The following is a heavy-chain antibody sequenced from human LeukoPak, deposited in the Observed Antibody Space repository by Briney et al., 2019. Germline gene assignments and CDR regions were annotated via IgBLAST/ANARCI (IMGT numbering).Heavy chain of an antibody. CDR2: INPNSGGT. D-gene: IGHD1-26*01. J-gene: IGHJ5*02. CDR1: GYTFTGYY. Sequence: ASVKVSCKASGYTFTGYYMHWVRQAPGQGLEWMGWINPNSGGTNYAQKFQGRVTMTRDTSISTAYMELSSLRSEDTAVYYRAAVGATTGSPESNWFDPWGQGTLVTVSS. V-gene: IGHV1-2*02. CDR3: AAVGATTGSPESNWFDP.